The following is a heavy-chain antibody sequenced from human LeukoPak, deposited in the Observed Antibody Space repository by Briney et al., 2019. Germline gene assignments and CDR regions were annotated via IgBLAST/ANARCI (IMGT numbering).Heavy chain of an antibody. CDR1: GFTFSSYW. CDR3: ARPGYSSSWSFDP. V-gene: IGHV3-74*01. J-gene: IGHJ5*02. D-gene: IGHD6-13*01. Sequence: PGGSLRLPCAASGFTFSSYWMHWVRQAPGKGLVWVSRINSDGSSTNYADSVKGRFTISRDNAKNTLYLQMNSLRAEDTAVYYCARPGYSSSWSFDPWGQGTLVTVSS. CDR2: INSDGSST.